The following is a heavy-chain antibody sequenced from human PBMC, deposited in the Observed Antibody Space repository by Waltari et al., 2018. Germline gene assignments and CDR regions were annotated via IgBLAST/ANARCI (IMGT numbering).Heavy chain of an antibody. J-gene: IGHJ4*02. Sequence: EVQLVESGGGLVQPGGSLRLSCTASGFTFSSYSMVWVRQAPGQGREWVATIKQDGSENYYVDSVKGRFTFSRDNAKNSLYLQMNSLRAEDTAVYYCARPYSCGWYINFDYWGQGTLVTVSS. CDR1: GFTFSSYS. CDR3: ARPYSCGWYINFDY. V-gene: IGHV3-7*01. CDR2: IKQDGSEN. D-gene: IGHD6-19*01.